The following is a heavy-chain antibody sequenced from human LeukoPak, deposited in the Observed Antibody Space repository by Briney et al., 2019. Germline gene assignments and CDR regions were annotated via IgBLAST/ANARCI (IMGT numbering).Heavy chain of an antibody. D-gene: IGHD3-10*01. Sequence: GGSLRLSCAASGFTFSSYCMNWVRQAPGKGLEWVSSISSSSSYIYYADSVKGRFTISRDNAKNSLYLQMNSLRAEDTAVYYCARDRPRITMVRGVPNWFDPWRQGTLVTVSS. V-gene: IGHV3-21*01. CDR3: ARDRPRITMVRGVPNWFDP. CDR2: ISSSSSYI. CDR1: GFTFSSYC. J-gene: IGHJ5*02.